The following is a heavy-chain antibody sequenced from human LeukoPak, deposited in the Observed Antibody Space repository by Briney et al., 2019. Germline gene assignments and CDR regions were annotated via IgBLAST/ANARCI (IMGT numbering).Heavy chain of an antibody. CDR1: GFSVSNNY. Sequence: PGGSLRLSCVTSGFSVSNNYMSWVRQAPGKGLEWVSVISSDGGTYYADSVKARFTISRDISKNTLYLQMNSLRAEDTAVYYCARDRGSGWPSDAFDIWGQGTMVTVSS. CDR3: ARDRGSGWPSDAFDI. V-gene: IGHV3-53*05. D-gene: IGHD6-19*01. CDR2: ISSDGGT. J-gene: IGHJ3*02.